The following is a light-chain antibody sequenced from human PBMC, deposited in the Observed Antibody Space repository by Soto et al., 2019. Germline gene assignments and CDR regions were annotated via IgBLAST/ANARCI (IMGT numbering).Light chain of an antibody. Sequence: QSVLTQPASVSGSPGQSITISCTGTSSDVGGYDYVSWYQQHPGKAPKLMIYEVSKRPSGVPDRFSGSKSGNTASLTVSGLQAEDEAAYYCSSYAGSNNWVFGGGTKLTVL. CDR1: SSDVGGYDY. CDR2: EVS. CDR3: SSYAGSNNWV. J-gene: IGLJ3*02. V-gene: IGLV2-8*01.